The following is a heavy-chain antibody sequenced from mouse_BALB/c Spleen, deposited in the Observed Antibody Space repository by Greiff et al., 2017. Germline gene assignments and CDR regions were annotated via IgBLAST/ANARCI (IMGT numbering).Heavy chain of an antibody. J-gene: IGHJ4*01. CDR2: ISSGSSTI. D-gene: IGHD2-10*02. CDR1: GFTFSSFG. V-gene: IGHV5-17*02. CDR3: ARGYGKGAMDY. Sequence: EVNVVESGGGLVQPGGSRKLSCAASGFTFSSFGMHWVRQAPEKGLEWVAYISSGSSTIYYADTVKGRFTISRDNPKNTLFLQMTSLRSEDTAMYYCARGYGKGAMDYWGQGTSVTVSS.